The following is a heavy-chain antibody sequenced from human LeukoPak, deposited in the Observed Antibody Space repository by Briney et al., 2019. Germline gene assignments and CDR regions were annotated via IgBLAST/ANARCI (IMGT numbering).Heavy chain of an antibody. CDR3: ARDTDGYSFGLNYFDY. V-gene: IGHV3-23*01. D-gene: IGHD5-18*01. CDR2: ISGSGGST. CDR1: GFTFSSYA. J-gene: IGHJ4*02. Sequence: GGSLRLSCAASGFTFSSYAMSWVRQAPGKGLEWVSAISGSGGSTYYADSVKGRFTISRDNAKNSLYLQMNSLRAEDTAVYYCARDTDGYSFGLNYFDYWGQGTLVTVSS.